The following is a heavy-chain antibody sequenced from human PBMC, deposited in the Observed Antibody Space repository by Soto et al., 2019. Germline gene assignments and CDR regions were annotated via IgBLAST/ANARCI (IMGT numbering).Heavy chain of an antibody. CDR2: IYWDDDK. V-gene: IGHV2-5*02. J-gene: IGHJ5*02. Sequence: SGPTLVNPTQTLRLTCTFSGFSLSTSGVGVGWIRQPPGKALGCLAVIYWDDDKRYSPSLKSRLTITKDTSKNQVVLTMTNMDPVDTATYYCAHIPNYYQYNWFDPWGQGTLVTVSS. CDR3: AHIPNYYQYNWFDP. CDR1: GFSLSTSGVG. D-gene: IGHD3-10*01.